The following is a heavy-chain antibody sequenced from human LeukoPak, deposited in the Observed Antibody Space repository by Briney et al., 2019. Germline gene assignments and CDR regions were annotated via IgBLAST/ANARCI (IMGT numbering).Heavy chain of an antibody. CDR2: INPSGGST. CDR1: GYTFTNFY. J-gene: IGHJ4*02. V-gene: IGHV1-46*01. D-gene: IGHD2-2*01. Sequence: ASVKVFCKASGYTFTNFYIHWVRQAPGQGLEWMGMINPSGGSTSYAQTFQGRVTTTRDTSTSTVHMELSSLRSEDTALYYCARGYCSSTNCLPGGYWGQGTLVTVSS. CDR3: ARGYCSSTNCLPGGY.